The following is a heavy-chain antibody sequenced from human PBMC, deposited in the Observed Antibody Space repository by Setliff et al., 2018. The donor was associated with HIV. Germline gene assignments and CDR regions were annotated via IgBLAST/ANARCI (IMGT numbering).Heavy chain of an antibody. CDR2: IHPGDSET. J-gene: IGHJ4*02. CDR1: GYSFTSYW. D-gene: IGHD3-22*01. CDR3: ARGGLYDSGGYYPPPAGRIDS. Sequence: PGESLKISCRVSGYSFTSYWIAWVRQMPGRGLEWMGNIHPGDSETRYSPSFVGQVTFSVDKSVNTAYLQRRSLKASDTAMYYCARGGLYDSGGYYPPPAGRIDSWGPGTLVTVSS. V-gene: IGHV5-51*01.